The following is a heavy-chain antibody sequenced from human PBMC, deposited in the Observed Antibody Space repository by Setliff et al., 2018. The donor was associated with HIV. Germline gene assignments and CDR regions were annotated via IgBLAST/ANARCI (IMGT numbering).Heavy chain of an antibody. V-gene: IGHV4-61*02. CDR2: IYTSGST. Sequence: SETLSLTCTVSGGSISSGSYYWNWIRQPAGKGLEWIGRIYTSGSTNYNPSLKSRVTISVDTSKNQFSLKLSSVTAADTAVYYCAREDYYYYGMDAWGQGTKVTVSS. CDR3: AREDYYYYGMDA. J-gene: IGHJ6*02. CDR1: GGSISSGSYY.